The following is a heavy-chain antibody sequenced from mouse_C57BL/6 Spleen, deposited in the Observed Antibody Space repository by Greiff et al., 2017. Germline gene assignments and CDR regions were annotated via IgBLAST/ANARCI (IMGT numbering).Heavy chain of an antibody. D-gene: IGHD1-1*01. Sequence: QVQLQQPGAELVRPGSSVKLSCKASGYTFTSYWMPWVKQRPIQGLEWIGNIDTSDSETHYNQKFKDKATLTVDKSSSTAYMQLSSLTSEDSAVYYCARGDYYGSSLFDYWGQGTTLTVSS. CDR2: IDTSDSET. CDR1: GYTFTSYW. J-gene: IGHJ2*01. CDR3: ARGDYYGSSLFDY. V-gene: IGHV1-52*01.